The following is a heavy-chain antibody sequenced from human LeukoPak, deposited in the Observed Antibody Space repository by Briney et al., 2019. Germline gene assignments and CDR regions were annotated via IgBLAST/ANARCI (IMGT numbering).Heavy chain of an antibody. CDR2: IYHSGNT. CDR1: GDSISSSKW. Sequence: ASGTLSLTCAVSGDSISSSKWWSWVRQPPRKGLEWIGEIYHSGNTNYNPSLKSRVTISVDKSKNQVSLKVSSVTAADTAVYYCARGLDYGDSFDYWGQGTLVTVSS. D-gene: IGHD4-17*01. CDR3: ARGLDYGDSFDY. V-gene: IGHV4-4*02. J-gene: IGHJ4*02.